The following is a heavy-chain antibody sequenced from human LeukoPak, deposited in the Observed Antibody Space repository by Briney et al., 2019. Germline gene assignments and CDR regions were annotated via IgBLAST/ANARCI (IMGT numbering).Heavy chain of an antibody. CDR2: IYYSGST. V-gene: IGHV4-59*01. CDR3: ARGGGSGVFSVGYYYYYMDV. D-gene: IGHD1-26*01. Sequence: SQTLSLTCTVSGGSISSYYWSWIRQPPGKGLEWIGYIYYSGSTNYNPSLKSRVTISVDTSKNQFSLKLSSVTAADTAVYYCARGGGSGVFSVGYYYYYMDVWGKGTTVTVSS. J-gene: IGHJ6*03. CDR1: GGSISSYY.